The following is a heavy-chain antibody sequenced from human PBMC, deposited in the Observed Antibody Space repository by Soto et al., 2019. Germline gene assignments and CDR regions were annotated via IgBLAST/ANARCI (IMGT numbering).Heavy chain of an antibody. J-gene: IGHJ4*02. CDR1: GGSISSGGYS. V-gene: IGHV4-30-2*01. Sequence: QLQLQESGSGLVKPSQTLSLTCAVSGGSISSGGYSWSWIRQPPGKGLEWIGYIYHSGSTYYNPSLQSRVTXXVXRXTNQFSLKLSSVTAADTAVYYCARAPYGGNSCYFDYWGQGTLVTVSS. CDR2: IYHSGST. CDR3: ARAPYGGNSCYFDY. D-gene: IGHD2-21*02.